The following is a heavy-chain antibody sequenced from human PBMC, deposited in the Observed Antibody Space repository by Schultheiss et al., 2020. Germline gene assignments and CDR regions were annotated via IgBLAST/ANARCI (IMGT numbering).Heavy chain of an antibody. D-gene: IGHD6-13*01. CDR1: GFTFSSYA. Sequence: GGSLRLSCAASGFTFSSYAMHWVRQAPGKGLEWVAVISYDGSNKYYADSVKGRFTISRDNSKNTLYLQMNSLRAEDTAVYYCARVEGSSSWYGYFQHWGQGTLVTVSS. CDR2: ISYDGSNK. J-gene: IGHJ1*01. V-gene: IGHV3-30*04. CDR3: ARVEGSSSWYGYFQH.